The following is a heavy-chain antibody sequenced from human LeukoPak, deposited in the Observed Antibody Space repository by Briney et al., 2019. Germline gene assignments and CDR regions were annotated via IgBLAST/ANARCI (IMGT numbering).Heavy chain of an antibody. Sequence: ASETLSLTCAVYGGSFSGYYWSWIRQPPGKGLEWIGEINHSGSTNYNPSLKSRVTISVDTSKNQFSLKLSSVTAADTAVYYCARGVVVASYYYYGMDVWGQGTTVTVSS. CDR3: ARGVVVASYYYYGMDV. V-gene: IGHV4-34*01. J-gene: IGHJ6*02. D-gene: IGHD2-15*01. CDR1: GGSFSGYY. CDR2: INHSGST.